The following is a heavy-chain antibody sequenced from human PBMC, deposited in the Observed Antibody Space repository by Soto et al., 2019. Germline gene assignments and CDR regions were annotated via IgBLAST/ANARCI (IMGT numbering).Heavy chain of an antibody. J-gene: IGHJ3*02. CDR3: AKDHPDYYDSSGYPKYDAFDI. CDR2: ISGSGGST. D-gene: IGHD3-22*01. Sequence: LRLSCAASGFTFSSYAMSWVRQAPGKGLEWVSAISGSGGSTYYADSVKGRFTISRGNSKNTLYLQMNSLRAEDTAVYYCAKDHPDYYDSSGYPKYDAFDIWGQGTMVTVSS. CDR1: GFTFSSYA. V-gene: IGHV3-23*01.